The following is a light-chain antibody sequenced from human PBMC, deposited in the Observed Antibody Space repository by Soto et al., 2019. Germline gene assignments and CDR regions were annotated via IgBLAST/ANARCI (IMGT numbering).Light chain of an antibody. J-gene: IGLJ2*01. CDR2: DVT. V-gene: IGLV2-11*01. Sequence: QSALTQSRSVSGSPGQSVSVSCTGTSSDIGGYNSVSWYQQHPGKAPKLMIYDVTMRPSGVPDRFSGSKSGNTASLTISGLQAEDEADYYCCSYAGRDTFKVFGGGTQLTVL. CDR1: SSDIGGYNS. CDR3: CSYAGRDTFKV.